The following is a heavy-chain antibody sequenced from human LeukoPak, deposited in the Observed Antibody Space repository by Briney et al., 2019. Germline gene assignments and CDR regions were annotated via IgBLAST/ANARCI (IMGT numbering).Heavy chain of an antibody. CDR2: INPNSGGT. CDR3: ARLVEMATNLDY. J-gene: IGHJ4*02. D-gene: IGHD5-24*01. CDR1: GYTFTGYY. V-gene: IGHV1-2*02. Sequence: ASVKVSCKASGYTFTGYYMHWVRQAPGQGLEWMGWINPNSGGTNYAQKFQGRVTMTRDTSISTAYMELSRLRSDDTAVYYRARLVEMATNLDYWGQGTLVTVSS.